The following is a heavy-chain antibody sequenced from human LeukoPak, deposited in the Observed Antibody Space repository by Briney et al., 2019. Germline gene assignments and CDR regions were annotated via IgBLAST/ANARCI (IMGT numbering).Heavy chain of an antibody. CDR1: GFTFSGSA. J-gene: IGHJ4*02. CDR3: ASSRGYNNGYRALELPPSPVD. D-gene: IGHD5-18*01. CDR2: IRSKANSYAT. V-gene: IGHV3-73*01. Sequence: GGSLRLSCAASGFTFSGSAMHWVRQASGKGLEWVGRIRSKANSYATAYAASVKGRFTISRDDSKNTAYLQMTSLRAADTAVYYCASSRGYNNGYRALELPPSPVDWGQGTLVTVSS.